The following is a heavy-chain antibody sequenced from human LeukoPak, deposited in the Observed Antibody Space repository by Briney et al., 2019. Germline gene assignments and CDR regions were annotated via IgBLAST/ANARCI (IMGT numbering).Heavy chain of an antibody. CDR2: LNPNSGVT. J-gene: IGHJ4*02. CDR3: AREYYDILTGSLDY. Sequence: GASVKVSCKASGYTFNRYYMHWVRQAPGHGLEWMGWLNPNSGVTKYAQKFQGRVTMTRDTSISTAYMEVSRLRSDDAAVYYCAREYYDILTGSLDYWGQGTLVTVSS. D-gene: IGHD3-9*01. V-gene: IGHV1-2*02. CDR1: GYTFNRYY.